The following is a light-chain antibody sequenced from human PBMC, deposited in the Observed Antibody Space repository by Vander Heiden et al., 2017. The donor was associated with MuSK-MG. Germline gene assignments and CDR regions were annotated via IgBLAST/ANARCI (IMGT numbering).Light chain of an antibody. CDR1: RSISSW. CDR2: KAS. Sequence: DIQMTQSPSTLSASVGDRVTITCRASRSISSWLAWYQQKPGKAPKLLIYKASSLESGVPSRFSGSGSGTEFTLTISSLQPDDFATYYCQQYNSYRTFGQGTKVEIK. V-gene: IGKV1-5*03. J-gene: IGKJ1*01. CDR3: QQYNSYRT.